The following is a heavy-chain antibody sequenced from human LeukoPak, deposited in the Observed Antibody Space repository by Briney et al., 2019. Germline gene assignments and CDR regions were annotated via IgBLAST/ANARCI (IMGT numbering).Heavy chain of an antibody. CDR2: IIPILGIA. J-gene: IGHJ4*02. V-gene: IGHV1-69*04. D-gene: IGHD3-22*01. CDR3: ARAGYYYDSSGYYPIDY. CDR1: GGTFSSFA. Sequence: SVKVSCKASGGTFSSFAISWVRQAPGQGLEWMGRIIPILGIANYAQKFQGRVTITADKSTSTAYMELSSLRSEDTAVYYCARAGYYYDSSGYYPIDYWGQGTLVTVSS.